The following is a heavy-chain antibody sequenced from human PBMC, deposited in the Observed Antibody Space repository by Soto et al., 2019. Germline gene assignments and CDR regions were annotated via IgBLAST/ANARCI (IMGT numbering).Heavy chain of an antibody. V-gene: IGHV4-39*01. CDR2: MFYGVST. D-gene: IGHD3-3*02. Sequence: KSSETLSLTCTVSGSSINSSGYYWGWIRQPPGKGLEWIGSMFYGVSTYYNPSLKSRVTVSVDTSKNQFSLNLRSVTAADTAVYYCARLPSRHLVDYWGQGXLVTVYS. J-gene: IGHJ4*02. CDR1: GSSINSSGYY. CDR3: ARLPSRHLVDY.